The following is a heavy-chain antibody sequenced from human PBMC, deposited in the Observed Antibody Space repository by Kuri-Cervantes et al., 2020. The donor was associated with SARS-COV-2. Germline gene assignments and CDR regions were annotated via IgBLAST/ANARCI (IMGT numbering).Heavy chain of an antibody. CDR2: IRYDGSNK. CDR1: GFTVSSNY. D-gene: IGHD3-9*01. CDR3: AKDHYNDVLTGYFDALDT. J-gene: IGHJ3*02. Sequence: GESLKISCAASGFTVSSNYMSWVRQAPGKGLEWVAFIRYDGSNKYYADSVKGRFTISRDNSKNTLYLQMNSLRAEDTAVYYCAKDHYNDVLTGYFDALDTWGQGTMVTVSS. V-gene: IGHV3-30*02.